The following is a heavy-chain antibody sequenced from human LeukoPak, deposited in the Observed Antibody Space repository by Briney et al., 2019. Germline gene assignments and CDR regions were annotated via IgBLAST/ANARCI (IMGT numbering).Heavy chain of an antibody. CDR1: GGSISSGDYY. J-gene: IGHJ4*02. D-gene: IGHD6-19*01. V-gene: IGHV4-30-4*01. CDR3: ARLRIAVGGFDY. Sequence: PSETLSLTCTVSGGSISSGDYYWTWIRQSPGKGLEWIGYIYYSGSTYYNPSLKSRVTISIDTSKNQFSLKLSSVTAADTAVYYCARLRIAVGGFDYWGQGTLLTVSS. CDR2: IYYSGST.